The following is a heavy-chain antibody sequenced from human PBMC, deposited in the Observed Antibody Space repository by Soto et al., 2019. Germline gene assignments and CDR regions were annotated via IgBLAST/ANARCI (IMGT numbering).Heavy chain of an antibody. D-gene: IGHD1-1*01. J-gene: IGHJ4*02. V-gene: IGHV4-39*02. Sequence: SETLSLTCTVSCGPIRSSSHYWGWIRQSPGTGLEWIGSIDESGDSYYNPSLKSRVTISVDTSKNQFSLKLISVTGADSAIYLCAREGGYVDYWGQGTLVTVSS. CDR3: AREGGYVDY. CDR2: IDESGDS. CDR1: CGPIRSSSHY.